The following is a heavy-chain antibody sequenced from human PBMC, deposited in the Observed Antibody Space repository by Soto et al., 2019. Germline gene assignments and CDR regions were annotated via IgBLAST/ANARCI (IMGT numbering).Heavy chain of an antibody. V-gene: IGHV3-30-3*01. D-gene: IGHD1-1*01. J-gene: IGHJ6*02. CDR3: ARGTTSSAVSAMDV. CDR1: GFTFSYHA. CDR2: ISYDGDNK. Sequence: QVQLVESGGGVVQPGRSLRLSCAASGFTFSYHALNWVRQAPGKGLEWVAVISYDGDNKYIAESVQGRFTISRDNSKNTVSLQINSLRIEDTAMYFCARGTTSSAVSAMDVWVQGTTVTVSS.